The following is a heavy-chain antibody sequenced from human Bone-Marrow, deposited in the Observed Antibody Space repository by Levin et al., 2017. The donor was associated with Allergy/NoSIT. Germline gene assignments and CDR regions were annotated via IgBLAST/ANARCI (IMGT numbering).Heavy chain of an antibody. Sequence: QTLSLTCTFSGFSLSTSGMCVSWIRQPPGKALEWLALIDWDDDKYYSTSLKTRLTISKDTSKNQVVLTMTNMDPVDTATYYCARTLAAAGVWWFDPWGQGTLVTVSS. J-gene: IGHJ5*02. CDR3: ARTLAAAGVWWFDP. D-gene: IGHD6-13*01. CDR1: GFSLSTSGMC. V-gene: IGHV2-70*01. CDR2: IDWDDDK.